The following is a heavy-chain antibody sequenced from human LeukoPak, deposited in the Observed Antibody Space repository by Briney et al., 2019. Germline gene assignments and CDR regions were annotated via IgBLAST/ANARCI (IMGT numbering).Heavy chain of an antibody. J-gene: IGHJ1*01. CDR1: GDSVSRSDSY. V-gene: IGHV4-39*01. D-gene: IGHD3-22*01. Sequence: SETLSLTCTIFGDSVSRSDSYWDWIRQPPGKGLEWIGTIYYSGRTYYSPSLKSRVTLSVDMSNNQFSLTLSSVTAANTALYFCARRRYYDSSGYLEWGQGTLVTVSS. CDR3: ARRRYYDSSGYLE. CDR2: IYYSGRT.